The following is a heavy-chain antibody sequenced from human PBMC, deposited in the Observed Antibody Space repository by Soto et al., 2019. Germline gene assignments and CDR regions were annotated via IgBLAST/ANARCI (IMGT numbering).Heavy chain of an antibody. Sequence: QVQLVQSGAEVKKPGSSVKVSCKASGGTFSSYAISWVRQAPGQGLEWMGGIIPIFGTADYAQKFQGRVTITADASTSTAYMELSSLRSEDTAVYYCALHYGSGSNYYYSGMDVWGQGTTVTVSS. CDR2: IIPIFGTA. J-gene: IGHJ6*02. D-gene: IGHD3-10*01. V-gene: IGHV1-69*12. CDR1: GGTFSSYA. CDR3: ALHYGSGSNYYYSGMDV.